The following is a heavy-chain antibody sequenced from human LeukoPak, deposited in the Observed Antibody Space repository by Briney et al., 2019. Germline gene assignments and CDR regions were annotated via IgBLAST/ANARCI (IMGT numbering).Heavy chain of an antibody. J-gene: IGHJ4*02. Sequence: GGSLRLSCAASKFTFSTYAMHWVRQAPGKGLEWVAAISYDGSNKKYADSVKGRFTISRDNSKNMLYLQMNSLRAEDRTVYYCARGVRIAVAGYIDYWGQGTLVTVSS. CDR3: ARGVRIAVAGYIDY. D-gene: IGHD6-19*01. V-gene: IGHV3-30*04. CDR1: KFTFSTYA. CDR2: ISYDGSNK.